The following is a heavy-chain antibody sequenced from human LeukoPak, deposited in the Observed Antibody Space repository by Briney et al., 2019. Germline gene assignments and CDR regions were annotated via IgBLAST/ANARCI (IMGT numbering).Heavy chain of an antibody. CDR3: ASPTTVTTSAYRAFDI. CDR1: GVSFSDNY. V-gene: IGHV4-34*01. Sequence: SETLSLTCAVYGVSFSDNYWSWIRQPPGKGREWIGEINHSGSANYSPSLRSRVTISVDTSKNQFSLNLRSVTAADTAVYYCASPTTVTTSAYRAFDIWGQGTMVTVSA. J-gene: IGHJ3*02. D-gene: IGHD4-17*01. CDR2: INHSGSA.